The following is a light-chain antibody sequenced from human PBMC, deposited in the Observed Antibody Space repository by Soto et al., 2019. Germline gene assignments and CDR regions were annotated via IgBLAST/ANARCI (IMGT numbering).Light chain of an antibody. CDR1: QSISNY. CDR2: GAS. Sequence: DIQMTQSPSSLSPSVGDRVTITFRASQSISNYLNWYQQKPGKAPKLLIYGASSLQSGVPSRFSWTGSWRYLTLTINSLQPEDFATYYCQHSYSFHITLGQGARLEIK. V-gene: IGKV1-39*01. CDR3: QHSYSFHIT. J-gene: IGKJ5*01.